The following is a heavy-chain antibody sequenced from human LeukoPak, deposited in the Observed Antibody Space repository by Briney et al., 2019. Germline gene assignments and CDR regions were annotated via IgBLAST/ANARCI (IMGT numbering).Heavy chain of an antibody. D-gene: IGHD4-17*01. Sequence: SETLSLTCTVSGDSISGYYWNWIRQPPGKGLEWIGFIYTSGTTNYNPSLKSRVTISVDTSKTQFSLKLSSVTAADTAVYYCARTTTVTGKMDVWGKGTTVTISS. CDR1: GDSISGYY. J-gene: IGHJ6*04. V-gene: IGHV4-59*01. CDR2: IYTSGTT. CDR3: ARTTTVTGKMDV.